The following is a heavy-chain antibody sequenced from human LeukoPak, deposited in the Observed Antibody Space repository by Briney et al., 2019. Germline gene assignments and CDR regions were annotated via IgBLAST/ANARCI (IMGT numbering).Heavy chain of an antibody. CDR1: SGSISSYY. D-gene: IGHD5-12*01. CDR3: ARVPGYSGYDSSWFDP. CDR2: IYHGGST. J-gene: IGHJ5*02. V-gene: IGHV4-59*08. Sequence: SETLSLTCAVSSGSISSYYWSWIRQPPGKGLEWIGNIYHGGSTYYNPSLKSRVTISVDTSKNQFSLKLSSVTAADTAVYYCARVPGYSGYDSSWFDPWGQGTLVTVSS.